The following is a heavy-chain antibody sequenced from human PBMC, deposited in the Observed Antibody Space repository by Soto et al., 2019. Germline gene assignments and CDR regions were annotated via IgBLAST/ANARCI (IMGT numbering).Heavy chain of an antibody. J-gene: IGHJ4*02. V-gene: IGHV1-8*02. CDR1: GYTFTTYD. CDR3: ARNRRETGDFDY. D-gene: IGHD7-27*01. Sequence: HVQLVQSGAEVKKPGASVKVSCKASGYTFTTYDVNWMRQATGQGPEWLGWMNPYNGDTGYAQKFQGRVTLTRDTSMNTAYLELSSLTYEDTAVYYCARNRRETGDFDYWGQGTLVTVSS. CDR2: MNPYNGDT.